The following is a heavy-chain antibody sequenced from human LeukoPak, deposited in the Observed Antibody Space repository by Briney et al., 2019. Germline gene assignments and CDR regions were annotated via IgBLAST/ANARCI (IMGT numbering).Heavy chain of an antibody. Sequence: SVKVSCKASEGTFSSYAISWVRQAPGQGLEWMGRIIPILGIANYAQKFQGRVTMTRDTSISTAYMELSRLRSDDTAVYYCVTLTYYYDSSGRIWGQGTLVTVSS. J-gene: IGHJ4*02. CDR2: IIPILGIA. CDR3: VTLTYYYDSSGRI. D-gene: IGHD3-22*01. V-gene: IGHV1-69*04. CDR1: EGTFSSYA.